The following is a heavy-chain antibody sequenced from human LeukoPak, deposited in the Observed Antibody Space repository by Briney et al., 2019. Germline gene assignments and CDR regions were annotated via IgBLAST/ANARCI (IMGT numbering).Heavy chain of an antibody. CDR2: IYYRGNT. J-gene: IGHJ4*02. CDR3: ARQGTGYYLYYFDY. D-gene: IGHD3/OR15-3a*01. Sequence: SETLSLTCTISGGSISSTSYYWGWIRQPPGKGLEWIGSIYYRGNTYYNPSLKSRVTISVDTSKNQFSLKVTSVTAADTAVYYCARQGTGYYLYYFDYWGQGTLVTVSS. V-gene: IGHV4-39*07. CDR1: GGSISSTSYY.